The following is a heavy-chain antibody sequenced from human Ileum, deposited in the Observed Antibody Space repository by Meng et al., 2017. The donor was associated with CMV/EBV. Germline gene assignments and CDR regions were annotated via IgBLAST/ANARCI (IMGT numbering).Heavy chain of an antibody. Sequence: GESLKIPRAAFGLTFSSYGMHWVRQAPGKGQEWVAFIRYDRSNKYYAEYVKGRFTISRDNSKNTLYLQMNSLRVEDTAIYYCAKSAAAGTRSPFDIWGQGTMVTVSS. CDR2: IRYDRSNK. CDR1: GLTFSSYG. J-gene: IGHJ3*02. CDR3: AKSAAAGTRSPFDI. D-gene: IGHD6-13*01. V-gene: IGHV3-30*02.